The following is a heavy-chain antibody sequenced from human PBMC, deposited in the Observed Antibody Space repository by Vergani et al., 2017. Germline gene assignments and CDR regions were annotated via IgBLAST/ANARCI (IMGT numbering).Heavy chain of an antibody. V-gene: IGHV1-18*04. J-gene: IGHJ6*02. CDR2: ISAYNGNT. D-gene: IGHD3-3*01. Sequence: QVQLVQSGAEVKKPGASVKVSCKASGYTFTSYGISWVRQAPGQGLEWMGWISAYNGNTNYAQKLQGRVTMTTDTSTSTAYMELRSLRSDDTAVYYCARDVTIFGVDRANYYYYGMDVWGQGTTVTVSS. CDR1: GYTFTSYG. CDR3: ARDVTIFGVDRANYYYYGMDV.